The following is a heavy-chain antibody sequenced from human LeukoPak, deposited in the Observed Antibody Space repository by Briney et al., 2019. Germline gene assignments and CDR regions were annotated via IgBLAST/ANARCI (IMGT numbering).Heavy chain of an antibody. V-gene: IGHV6-1*01. D-gene: IGHD2-2*01. CDR2: TYYRSKWYS. CDR1: GDSVSGNSVD. J-gene: IGHJ5*02. Sequence: SQTLSLTCAISGDSVSGNSVDWNWIRQSPSRGLEWLGRTYYRSKWYSDYAVSMKSRITINPDTSKNQFSLQLNSVTPEDTAVYYCARSGIVVVPAPTAETQDPWGQGTLVTVSS. CDR3: ARSGIVVVPAPTAETQDP.